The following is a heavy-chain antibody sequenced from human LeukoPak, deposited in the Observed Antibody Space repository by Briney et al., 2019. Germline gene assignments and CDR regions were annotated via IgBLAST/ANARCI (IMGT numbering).Heavy chain of an antibody. D-gene: IGHD6-13*01. V-gene: IGHV3-53*01. CDR1: GFTVSNNY. CDR2: IYSGGST. Sequence: GGSLRLSCAASGFTVSNNYVSWVRQAPGKGLEWVSVIYSGGSTYYADSIKGRFTISRDNSKNTLYLQMNSLRAEDTAVYYCARGSESSSWFQIDYWGQGTLVTVSS. CDR3: ARGSESSSWFQIDY. J-gene: IGHJ4*02.